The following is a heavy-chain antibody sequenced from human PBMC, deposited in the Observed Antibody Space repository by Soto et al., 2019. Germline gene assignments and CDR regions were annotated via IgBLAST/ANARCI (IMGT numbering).Heavy chain of an antibody. D-gene: IGHD3-16*02. CDR2: INHSGSS. CDR1: GGSFIGYY. Sequence: ETLSLTCSFYGGSFIGYYLSWIRQPPGKGLEWIGEINHSGSSNYNPSLNSRVSISVDTSKNQFSLKLSSVTAADTAVYYCARGTGYDYVWGSYRANYYYGLDVWGQGTTVTVSS. J-gene: IGHJ6*02. V-gene: IGHV4-34*01. CDR3: ARGTGYDYVWGSYRANYYYGLDV.